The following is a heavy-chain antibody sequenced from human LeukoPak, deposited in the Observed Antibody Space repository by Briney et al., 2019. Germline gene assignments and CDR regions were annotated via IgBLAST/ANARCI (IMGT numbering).Heavy chain of an antibody. J-gene: IGHJ3*02. Sequence: VGSLRLSCAASGFIFSSYGMHWVRQAPGKGLEWVAFIRYDGSNKYYADSVKGRFTISRDNSKNTLYLQMNSLRAKDTAMYYCAKGTGYYDSSGYYYTDYNAFDIWGQGTMVTVSS. CDR1: GFIFSSYG. V-gene: IGHV3-30*02. CDR3: AKGTGYYDSSGYYYTDYNAFDI. CDR2: IRYDGSNK. D-gene: IGHD3-22*01.